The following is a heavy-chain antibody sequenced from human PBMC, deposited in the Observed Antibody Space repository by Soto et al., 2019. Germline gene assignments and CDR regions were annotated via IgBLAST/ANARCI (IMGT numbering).Heavy chain of an antibody. D-gene: IGHD3-10*01. V-gene: IGHV3-11*05. CDR3: APGPRSLRH. J-gene: IGHJ4*02. CDR1: GFTLSDSY. CDR2: ISGSSSDT. Sequence: QVQLVESGGGLVKPGGSLRLSCAASGFTLSDSYMSWLRQAPGKGLESLSYISGSSSDTNYADSVKGRFTTSRDNAKTALYLQINSLRAEDTAVYYCAPGPRSLRHWGQGTLVIVSS.